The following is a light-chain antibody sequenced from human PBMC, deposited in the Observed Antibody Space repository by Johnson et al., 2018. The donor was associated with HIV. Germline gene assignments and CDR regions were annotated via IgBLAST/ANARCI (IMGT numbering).Light chain of an antibody. Sequence: QSVLTQPPSVSAAPGQKVTISCSGSSSNIGNNYVSWYQQLPGTAPKLLIYESTNRPSGIPDRFSGSKSGTSATLGISGLQTGDEADYYCGTWDSRLNVYLFGTGTKVTGL. V-gene: IGLV1-51*02. CDR1: SSNIGNNY. J-gene: IGLJ1*01. CDR2: EST. CDR3: GTWDSRLNVYL.